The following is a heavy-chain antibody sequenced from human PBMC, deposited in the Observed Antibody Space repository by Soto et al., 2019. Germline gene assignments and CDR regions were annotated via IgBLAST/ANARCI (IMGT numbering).Heavy chain of an antibody. CDR1: GFTFSDYY. J-gene: IGHJ4*02. CDR2: ISGSTTGI. D-gene: IGHD6-13*01. CDR3: ARVGAVGIYYFDY. V-gene: IGHV3-11*01. Sequence: QVQLVESGGGLVKPGGSLRLSCAASGFTFSDYYMAWIRQAPGRGLEWISYISGSTTGIYYADSVKGRFTISRGNAKTSLYLQMSSLRAEDTAVYYCARVGAVGIYYFDYWGQGTLVTVSS.